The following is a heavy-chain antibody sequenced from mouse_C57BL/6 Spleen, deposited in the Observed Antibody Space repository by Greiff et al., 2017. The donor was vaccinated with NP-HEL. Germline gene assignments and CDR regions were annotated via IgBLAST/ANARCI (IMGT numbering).Heavy chain of an antibody. Sequence: EVQLQQSGTVLARPGASVKMSCKTSGYTFTSYWMHWVKQRPGQGLEWIGAIYPGNSDTSYNQKFKGQAKLTAVTSASTAYMELSSLTNEDAAVYYCTGDYDTFAYWGQGTLVTVSA. D-gene: IGHD2-4*01. CDR1: GYTFTSYW. CDR2: IYPGNSDT. CDR3: TGDYDTFAY. V-gene: IGHV1-5*01. J-gene: IGHJ3*01.